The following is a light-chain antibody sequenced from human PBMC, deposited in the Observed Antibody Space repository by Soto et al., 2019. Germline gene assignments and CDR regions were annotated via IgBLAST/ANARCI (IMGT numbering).Light chain of an antibody. CDR3: QQYDRFPYT. CDR2: KAS. CDR1: QSLSYW. Sequence: DIQMTQSPSTLSAPEGDTVTITCRASQSLSYWLAWYQQKPGQAPKLLIHKASTLESGVPSRFSGSGSGTEFTLTISSLQPDDFATFYCQQYDRFPYTFGQGTKLEIK. V-gene: IGKV1-5*03. J-gene: IGKJ2*01.